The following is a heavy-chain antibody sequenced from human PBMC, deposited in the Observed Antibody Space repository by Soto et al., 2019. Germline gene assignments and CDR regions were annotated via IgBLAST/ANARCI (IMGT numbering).Heavy chain of an antibody. Sequence: QVQLQQWGAGLLKPSETLSLTCAVYGGSFSGYYWSWIRQPPGKGLEWIGEIKHSGSTNYNPSLKSRVTISVDTSKNQFSLKLSSVTAADTAVYYCARESGITMVRGVINPLDYWGQGTLVTVSS. J-gene: IGHJ4*02. D-gene: IGHD3-10*01. CDR1: GGSFSGYY. CDR3: ARESGITMVRGVINPLDY. V-gene: IGHV4-34*01. CDR2: IKHSGST.